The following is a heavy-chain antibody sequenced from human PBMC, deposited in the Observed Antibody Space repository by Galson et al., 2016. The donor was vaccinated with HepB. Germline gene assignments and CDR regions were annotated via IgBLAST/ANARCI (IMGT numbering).Heavy chain of an antibody. Sequence: SLRLSCAASGFTFSSYGMHWARQAPGKGLEWVAVVWSDGGNKYYADSVKGRFTISRDNSKNTLYLQMSSLRVEDTAVYYCARDVAPRLVGYYGMDVWGKGTTVTASS. D-gene: IGHD2-21*01. CDR3: ARDVAPRLVGYYGMDV. V-gene: IGHV3-33*01. CDR1: GFTFSSYG. J-gene: IGHJ6*04. CDR2: VWSDGGNK.